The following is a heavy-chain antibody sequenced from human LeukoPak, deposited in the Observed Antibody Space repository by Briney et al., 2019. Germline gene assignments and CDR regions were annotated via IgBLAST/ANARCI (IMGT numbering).Heavy chain of an antibody. J-gene: IGHJ4*02. D-gene: IGHD1-1*01. CDR1: GGSFRGYY. V-gene: IGHV4-34*01. CDR2: INHSGST. Sequence: SETLSLTCAVYGGSFRGYYWSWIRQPPGKGLEWIGEINHSGSTNYNPSLKSRVTISVDTSKNQFSLKLSSVTAADTAVYYCARGPTYRGRHFDYWGQGTLVTVSS. CDR3: ARGPTYRGRHFDY.